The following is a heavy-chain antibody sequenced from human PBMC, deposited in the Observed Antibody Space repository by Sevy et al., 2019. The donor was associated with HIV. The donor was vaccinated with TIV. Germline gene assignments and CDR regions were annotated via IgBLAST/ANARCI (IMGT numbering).Heavy chain of an antibody. V-gene: IGHV3-21*01. J-gene: IGHJ3*02. CDR2: ISSSGDYI. Sequence: GGSLRLSCAASGFPVSSNYMSWVRQAPGKGLEWVSAISSSGDYIFYADSVRGRFTISRDNAKNSLYLQMNSLRDEDGAVYYCARDIPRHAFDMWGQGTKVTVSS. CDR3: ARDIPRHAFDM. CDR1: GFPVSSNY.